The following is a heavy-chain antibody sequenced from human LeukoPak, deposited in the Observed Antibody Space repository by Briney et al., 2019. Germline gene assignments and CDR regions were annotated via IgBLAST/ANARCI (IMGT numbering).Heavy chain of an antibody. V-gene: IGHV3-66*02. CDR1: GFTVSSNY. J-gene: IGHJ6*03. CDR3: ARDRYGSPFYYYYYMDV. CDR2: IYSGGST. Sequence: GGSLRLSCAASGFTVSSNYMSWVRQAPGKGLEWVSVIYSGGSTYYADSVKGRFTISRDNSKNTLYLQMNSLRAEDTAVYYCARDRYGSPFYYYYYMDVWGKGTTVTVSS. D-gene: IGHD3-10*01.